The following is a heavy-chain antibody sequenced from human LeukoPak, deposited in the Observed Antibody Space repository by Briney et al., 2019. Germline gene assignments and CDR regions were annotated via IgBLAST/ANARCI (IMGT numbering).Heavy chain of an antibody. D-gene: IGHD4-17*01. CDR1: GGTFSSYA. CDR2: IIPIFGTA. Sequence: ASVKVSCKASGGTFSSYAISWVRQAPGQGLEWMGGIIPIFGTANYAQKFQGRVTITADESTSTAYMELSSLRSEDTAVYYCAREGHGDLYYFDYWGQGTLVTVSS. J-gene: IGHJ4*02. V-gene: IGHV1-69*13. CDR3: AREGHGDLYYFDY.